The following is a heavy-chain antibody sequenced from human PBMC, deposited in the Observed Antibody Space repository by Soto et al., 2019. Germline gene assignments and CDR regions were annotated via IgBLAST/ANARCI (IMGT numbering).Heavy chain of an antibody. CDR1: GYTFTGYY. CDR3: ARGRPDYDFWSGYSNYYYYMDV. Sequence: ASVKVSCKASGYTFTGYYMHWVRQAPGQGLEWMGWINPNSGGTNYAQKFQGWVTMTRDTSISTAYMELSRLRSDDTAVYYCARGRPDYDFWSGYSNYYYYMDVWGKGTTVTVS. D-gene: IGHD3-3*01. V-gene: IGHV1-2*04. J-gene: IGHJ6*03. CDR2: INPNSGGT.